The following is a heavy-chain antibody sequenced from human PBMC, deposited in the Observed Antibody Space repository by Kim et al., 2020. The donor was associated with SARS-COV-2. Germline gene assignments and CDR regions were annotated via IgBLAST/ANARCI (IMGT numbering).Heavy chain of an antibody. CDR3: ARDGGSSWSFDY. J-gene: IGHJ4*02. V-gene: IGHV4-59*01. D-gene: IGHD6-13*01. Sequence: NDNPSPKMRVTISVDTSKNQFSLKLSSVTAADTAVYYCARDGGSSWSFDYWGQGTLVTVSS.